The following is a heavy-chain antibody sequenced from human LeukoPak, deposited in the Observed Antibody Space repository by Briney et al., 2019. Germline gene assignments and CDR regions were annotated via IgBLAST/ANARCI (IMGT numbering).Heavy chain of an antibody. CDR3: ARDGHDILTGPAGADY. CDR1: GFTFSSYS. J-gene: IGHJ4*02. V-gene: IGHV3-21*01. D-gene: IGHD3-9*01. CDR2: ISSSSSYI. Sequence: GGSLRLSCAASGFTFSSYSMNWVRQAPGKGLEWVSSISSSSSYIYYADSVKGRFTISRDNAKNSLYLQMNSLRAEDTAVYYCARDGHDILTGPAGADYWGQGTLVTVSS.